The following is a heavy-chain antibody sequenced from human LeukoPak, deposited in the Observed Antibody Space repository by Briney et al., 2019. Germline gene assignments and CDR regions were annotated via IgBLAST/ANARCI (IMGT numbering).Heavy chain of an antibody. J-gene: IGHJ6*04. Sequence: PSETLSLTCAVSGYSISSDNYWVWIRRPPGQGLEWTGGIYHSGSTYYNPSLKSRVTMSVDTSKNQFSLKLSSVTAADTAVYYCARRSVGAPVRFVWGKGTTVTVSS. D-gene: IGHD1-26*01. CDR3: ARRSVGAPVRFV. CDR2: IYHSGST. V-gene: IGHV4-38-2*01. CDR1: GYSISSDNY.